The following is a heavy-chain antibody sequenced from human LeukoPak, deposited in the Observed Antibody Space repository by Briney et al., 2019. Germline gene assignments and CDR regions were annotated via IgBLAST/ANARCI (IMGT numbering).Heavy chain of an antibody. CDR2: ISSSSSYI. CDR1: GFTFSSYW. D-gene: IGHD4-23*01. Sequence: GGSLRLSCAASGFTFSSYWMNWVRQAPGKGLEWVSSISSSSSYIYYADSVKGRFTISRDNAKNSLYLQMNSLRAEDTAVYYCARDYGGNSGSFGYWGQGTLVTVSS. J-gene: IGHJ4*02. V-gene: IGHV3-21*01. CDR3: ARDYGGNSGSFGY.